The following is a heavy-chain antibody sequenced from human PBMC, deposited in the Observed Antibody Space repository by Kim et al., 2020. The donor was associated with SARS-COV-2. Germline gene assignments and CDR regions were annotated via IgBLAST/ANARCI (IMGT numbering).Heavy chain of an antibody. Sequence: GGSLRLSCAASGFTVSSNYMSWVRQAPGKGLEWVSVIYSGGSTYYADSVKGRFTISRDNSKNTLYLQMNSLRAEDTAVYYCASPHVDTAMATGGYYYYGMDVWDQGTTVTVSS. CDR2: IYSGGST. D-gene: IGHD5-18*01. CDR1: GFTVSSNY. V-gene: IGHV3-53*01. J-gene: IGHJ6*02. CDR3: ASPHVDTAMATGGYYYYGMDV.